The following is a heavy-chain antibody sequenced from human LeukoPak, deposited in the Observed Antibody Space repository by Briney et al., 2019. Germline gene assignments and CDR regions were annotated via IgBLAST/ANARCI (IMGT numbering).Heavy chain of an antibody. D-gene: IGHD5-18*01. CDR3: ASVWRALGYTIDY. J-gene: IGHJ4*02. Sequence: GGSLRLSCAASGITFRNYGMHWVRQAPGKGLEWVAIIWYDGSNKYYADPVKGRFTISRDNSKNTLYLQMNSLRVEDTAVYYCASVWRALGYTIDYWGQGTQVAVSS. V-gene: IGHV3-33*01. CDR1: GITFRNYG. CDR2: IWYDGSNK.